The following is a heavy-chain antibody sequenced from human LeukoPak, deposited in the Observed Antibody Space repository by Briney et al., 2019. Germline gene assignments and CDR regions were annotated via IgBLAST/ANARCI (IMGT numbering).Heavy chain of an antibody. CDR3: ARDSGGGGTYYYDSSGYPSDY. J-gene: IGHJ4*02. CDR1: GFTFSSYS. Sequence: GGSLRLPCAASGFTFSSYSMNWVRQAPGKGLEWVSSISSRSSYIYYADSVKGRFTISRDNAKNSLYLQMNSLRAEDTAVYYCARDSGGGGTYYYDSSGYPSDYWGQGTLVTVSS. V-gene: IGHV3-21*01. CDR2: ISSRSSYI. D-gene: IGHD3-22*01.